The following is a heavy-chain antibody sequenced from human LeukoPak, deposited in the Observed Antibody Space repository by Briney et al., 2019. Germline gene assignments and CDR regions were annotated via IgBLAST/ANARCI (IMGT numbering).Heavy chain of an antibody. D-gene: IGHD1-26*01. CDR1: GDSIGSGTYY. CDR3: ARPRSDGNYYY. Sequence: PSETLSLTCTVSGDSIGSGTYYWGWIRQPPGKGLEWIGSISYRGDPYYNPSLRSRVTISVDTSRNQFSLKLSSVTVSDTAMYYCARPRSDGNYYYWGQGTLVTVSS. J-gene: IGHJ4*02. CDR2: ISYRGDP. V-gene: IGHV4-39*01.